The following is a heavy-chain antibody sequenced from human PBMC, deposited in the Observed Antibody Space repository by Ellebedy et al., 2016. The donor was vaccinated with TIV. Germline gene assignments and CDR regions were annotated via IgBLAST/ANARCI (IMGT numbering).Heavy chain of an antibody. D-gene: IGHD5-18*01. CDR2: INQSGMT. CDR1: GGSMRSGPYC. V-gene: IGHV4-30-2*01. Sequence: LRLXXAVSGGSMRSGPYCWSWIRQPPGKGLEWVGYINQSGMTYYNPSLKSRVTISVDRSRNKFSLDLRSVTAADTAVYYCARGRHSYGYEWLDTWGQGTLASVSS. CDR3: ARGRHSYGYEWLDT. J-gene: IGHJ5*02.